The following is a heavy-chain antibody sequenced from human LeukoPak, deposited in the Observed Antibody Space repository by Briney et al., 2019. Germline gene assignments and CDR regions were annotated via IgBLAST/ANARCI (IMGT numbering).Heavy chain of an antibody. V-gene: IGHV1-2*02. Sequence: AASVKVSFKASGYTFTDYYIHWVRQAPGQGVEGMGWITPNTGATNYAQEFQDRVTMTRDTAISTAYMELTRLRSDDTAIYYCARAYCSGGSCYSPPDSWGQGSLVTVSS. CDR3: ARAYCSGGSCYSPPDS. J-gene: IGHJ4*02. D-gene: IGHD2-15*01. CDR2: ITPNTGAT. CDR1: GYTFTDYY.